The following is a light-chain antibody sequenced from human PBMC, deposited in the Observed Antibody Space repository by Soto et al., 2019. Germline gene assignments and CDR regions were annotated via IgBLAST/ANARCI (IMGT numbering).Light chain of an antibody. CDR2: GAS. J-gene: IGKJ3*01. Sequence: ETVLTQSPGTLSLSPGERVTLSCRASQSISSSYLAWYQQKPGQAPRLLVYGASSRATGIPDRFSGSGSGTDFTLNISRLEPEDFAVYYCQQYGSSRFTFGPGTKVDIK. CDR1: QSISSSY. CDR3: QQYGSSRFT. V-gene: IGKV3-20*01.